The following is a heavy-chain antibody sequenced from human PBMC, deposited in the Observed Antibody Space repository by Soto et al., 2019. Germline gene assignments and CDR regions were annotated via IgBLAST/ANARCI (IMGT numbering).Heavy chain of an antibody. V-gene: IGHV3-33*01. D-gene: IGHD2-2*01. CDR3: LRGGYCSSTSCRYYYYYGMDV. CDR2: IWSDGNNK. J-gene: IGHJ6*02. Sequence: QVQLVESGGGVVQPGRSLRLSCAASGFTFSSYGMHWVRQAPGKGLEWVAVIWSDGNNKYYADSVKGRFTISRDNSKNTLYLQMNSLRAEDTALYFCLRGGYCSSTSCRYYYYYGMDVWGQGTTVTVSS. CDR1: GFTFSSYG.